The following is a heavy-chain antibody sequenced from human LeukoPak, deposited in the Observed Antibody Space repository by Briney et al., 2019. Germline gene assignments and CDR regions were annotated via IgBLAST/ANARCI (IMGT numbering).Heavy chain of an antibody. Sequence: PSETLSLTCTVSAGSISSYYWSWNRQPAGKGLEWIARIYTSGSTNYNPSLKSRVTMSVDTSKNQFSLKLSSVTAADTAVYYGARDQAFASKSRSEYFDLWGRGTLVTVSS. CDR2: IYTSGST. CDR3: ARDQAFASKSRSEYFDL. V-gene: IGHV4-4*07. CDR1: AGSISSYY. J-gene: IGHJ2*01. D-gene: IGHD1-14*01.